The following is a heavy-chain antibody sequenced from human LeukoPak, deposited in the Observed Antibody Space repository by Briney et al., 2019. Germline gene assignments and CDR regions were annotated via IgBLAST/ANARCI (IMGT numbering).Heavy chain of an antibody. D-gene: IGHD3-10*01. J-gene: IGHJ5*02. CDR2: ISSSSSYV. CDR1: GFTFSSYS. Sequence: GGSLRLSCAASGFTFSSYSMNWVRQAPGKGLEWVSSISSSSSYVYYADSVKGRFTISRDNAKNSLYLQMNSLRAEDTAVYYCARDAITMVRGVKRKNWFDPWGQGTLVTVSS. V-gene: IGHV3-21*01. CDR3: ARDAITMVRGVKRKNWFDP.